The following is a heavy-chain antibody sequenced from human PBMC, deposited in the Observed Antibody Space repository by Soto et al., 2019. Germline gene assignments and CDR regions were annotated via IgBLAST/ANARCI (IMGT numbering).Heavy chain of an antibody. J-gene: IGHJ6*03. CDR2: IRQDGSEK. CDR3: ARVGVVVVAAASYDSYYYMDV. CDR1: GFTFSQFW. V-gene: IGHV3-7*01. Sequence: EVQLVESGGGLVQPGGSLRLSCAASGFTFSQFWMTWVRQAPGKGLEWVANIRQDGSEKYYVDSVKGRLTISRENAKNSLFLQMNSLGVEDTAVYYCARVGVVVVAAASYDSYYYMDVWGKGTAVTVSS. D-gene: IGHD2-15*01.